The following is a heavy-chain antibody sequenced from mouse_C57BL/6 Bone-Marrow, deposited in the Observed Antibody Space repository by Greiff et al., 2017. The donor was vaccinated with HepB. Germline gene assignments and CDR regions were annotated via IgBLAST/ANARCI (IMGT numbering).Heavy chain of an antibody. D-gene: IGHD1-1*01. V-gene: IGHV1-52*01. J-gene: IGHJ1*03. CDR1: GYTFTSYW. CDR3: ARVFITTVVGYFDV. CDR2: IDPSDSET. Sequence: QVQLQQPGAELVRPGSSVKLSCKASGYTFTSYWMHWVKQRPIQGLEWIGNIDPSDSETHYNQKFKDKATLTVDKSSSTAYMQLSSLTSEDSAVYYCARVFITTVVGYFDVWGTGTTVTVSS.